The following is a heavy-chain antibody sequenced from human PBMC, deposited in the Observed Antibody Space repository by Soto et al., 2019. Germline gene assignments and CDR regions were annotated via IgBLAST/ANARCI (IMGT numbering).Heavy chain of an antibody. CDR2: IIPMFGIA. D-gene: IGHD4-17*01. CDR3: ARGYGDSHDY. Sequence: QVQLVQSGAEVKKTGSSVKVSCKASGGTFSSYTISWVRQAPGQGLEWMGRIIPMFGIANYAQKFQGRVTIAADKSTSTAYMELSSLRSEDTAVYYCARGYGDSHDYWGQGTLVTVSS. CDR1: GGTFSSYT. V-gene: IGHV1-69*02. J-gene: IGHJ4*02.